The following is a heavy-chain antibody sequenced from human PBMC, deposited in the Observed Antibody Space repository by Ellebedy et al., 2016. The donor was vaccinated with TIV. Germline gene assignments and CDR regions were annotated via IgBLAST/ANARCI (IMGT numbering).Heavy chain of an antibody. V-gene: IGHV4-59*01. CDR2: INYSGDT. CDR1: GGSITGYY. D-gene: IGHD2-21*01. Sequence: SETLSLXCTVSGGSITGYYWSWIRQLPGKGLEYIAYINYSGDTNYNPSLKSRVTISVDTSKNQLSLKVPYVTAADTAVYYCARCGGGFGYYGMDVWGQGTTVTVSS. J-gene: IGHJ6*02. CDR3: ARCGGGFGYYGMDV.